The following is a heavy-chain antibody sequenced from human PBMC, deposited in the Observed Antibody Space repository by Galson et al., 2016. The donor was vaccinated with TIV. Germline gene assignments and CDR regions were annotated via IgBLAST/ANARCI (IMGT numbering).Heavy chain of an antibody. V-gene: IGHV5-51*01. J-gene: IGHJ4*02. CDR1: GYSFTTYW. D-gene: IGHD4-17*01. Sequence: QSGAEVKKPGESLKISCKASGYSFTTYWIAWVRQMPGKGLEWMGIVFPDDSETAYSPSFEGQVTISVDKFLNVAYVQWNSLRTSDTAMYYCARQTTRSFDSWGQGTRVTVSS. CDR3: ARQTTRSFDS. CDR2: VFPDDSET.